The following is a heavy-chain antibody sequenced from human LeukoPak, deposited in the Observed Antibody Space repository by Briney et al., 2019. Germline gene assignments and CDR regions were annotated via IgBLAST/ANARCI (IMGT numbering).Heavy chain of an antibody. CDR3: ARGGGLDV. V-gene: IGHV3-7*03. CDR1: GFMFSSYA. Sequence: GGSLGLSCAASGFMFSSYAMSWVRQAPGKGLEWVASINHNGNVNYYVDSVKGRFTISRDNAKNSLYLQMSNLRAEDTAVYFCARGGGLDVWGQGATVTVSS. CDR2: INHNGNVN. D-gene: IGHD3-16*01. J-gene: IGHJ6*02.